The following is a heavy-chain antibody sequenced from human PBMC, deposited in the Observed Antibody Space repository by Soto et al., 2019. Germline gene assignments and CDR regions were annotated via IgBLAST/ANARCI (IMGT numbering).Heavy chain of an antibody. D-gene: IGHD5-18*01. J-gene: IGHJ6*02. V-gene: IGHV3-21*01. Sequence: GGSLRLSCAASGFTFSSYSMNWVRQAPGKGLEWVSSISSSSSYIYYADSVKGRFTISRDNAKNSLYLQMNSLRAEDTAVYYCARDDSYGYLYYYGMDVWGQGTKVTVSS. CDR2: ISSSSSYI. CDR3: ARDDSYGYLYYYGMDV. CDR1: GFTFSSYS.